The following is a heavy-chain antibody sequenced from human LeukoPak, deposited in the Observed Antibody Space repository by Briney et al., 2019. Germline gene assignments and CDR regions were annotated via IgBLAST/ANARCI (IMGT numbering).Heavy chain of an antibody. Sequence: SVKVSCKASGGTFSSYAISWVRQAPGQGLEWMGRIIPILGIANYAQKFQGRVTITADKSTSTAYMELSSLRSEDTAVYYCARDARLTVTPSNYYCYYGMDVWGQGTTVTVSS. CDR3: ARDARLTVTPSNYYCYYGMDV. CDR2: IIPILGIA. D-gene: IGHD4-17*01. CDR1: GGTFSSYA. V-gene: IGHV1-69*04. J-gene: IGHJ6*02.